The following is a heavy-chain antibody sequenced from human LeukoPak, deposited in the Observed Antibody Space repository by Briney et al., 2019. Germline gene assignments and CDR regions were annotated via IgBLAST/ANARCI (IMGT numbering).Heavy chain of an antibody. CDR1: GGSISSSSYY. D-gene: IGHD6-6*01. Sequence: SETLSLTCTVSGGSISSSSYYWGWIRQPPGKGLEWIGSIYYSGSTYYNPSLKSRVTISVDTSKNQFSLKLSSVTAADTAVYYCARDVIAARPHFDYWGQGTLVTVSS. J-gene: IGHJ4*02. CDR3: ARDVIAARPHFDY. V-gene: IGHV4-39*07. CDR2: IYYSGST.